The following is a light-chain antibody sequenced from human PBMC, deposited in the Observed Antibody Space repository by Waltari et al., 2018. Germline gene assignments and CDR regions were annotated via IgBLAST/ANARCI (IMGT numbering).Light chain of an antibody. CDR2: AAS. CDR3: QQTYSTPRT. CDR1: QSISTH. V-gene: IGKV1-39*01. Sequence: DIQMTQSPASRSASVGDRVTITCRASQSISTHLNWYQQKPGKAPKLLIYAASSLQSGVPSRFSGSGSVTDFTLTITSLQPEDFAIYYCQQTYSTPRTFGQGTKVEIK. J-gene: IGKJ1*01.